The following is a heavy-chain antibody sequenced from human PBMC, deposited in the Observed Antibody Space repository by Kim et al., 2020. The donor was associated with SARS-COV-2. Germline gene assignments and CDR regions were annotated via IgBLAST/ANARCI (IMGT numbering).Heavy chain of an antibody. CDR2: IYYSGST. Sequence: SETLSLTCTVSGGSVSSDSYYWSWIRQPPGKGLEWIGYIYYSGSTNHNPSLKSRVTISVDTYKNQFSLKLSSVTAADTAIYYCARDRYGYDYWGQGTLVTVSS. J-gene: IGHJ4*02. D-gene: IGHD1-1*01. V-gene: IGHV4-61*01. CDR3: ARDRYGYDY. CDR1: GGSVSSDSYY.